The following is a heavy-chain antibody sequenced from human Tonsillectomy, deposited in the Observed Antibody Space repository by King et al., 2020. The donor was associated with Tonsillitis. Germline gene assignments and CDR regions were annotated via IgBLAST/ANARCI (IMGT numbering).Heavy chain of an antibody. CDR3: AGSFSYCSGGSCYYALLDY. J-gene: IGHJ4*02. D-gene: IGHD2-15*01. CDR2: IIPIFGTA. V-gene: IGHV1-69*01. CDR1: GGTFSSYA. Sequence: VQLVESGAEVKKPGSSVKVSCKASGGTFSSYAISWVRQAPGQGLEWMGGIIPIFGTANYAQKFQGRVTITADESTSTAYMELSSLRSEDTAVYYCAGSFSYCSGGSCYYALLDYWGQGTLVTVSS.